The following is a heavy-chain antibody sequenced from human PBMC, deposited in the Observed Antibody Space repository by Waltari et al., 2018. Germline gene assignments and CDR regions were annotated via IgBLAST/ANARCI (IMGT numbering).Heavy chain of an antibody. D-gene: IGHD2-2*01. CDR3: ASARLYCSGTGCQDAFDI. J-gene: IGHJ3*02. CDR1: GFIVSGNS. Sequence: EVQLVQSGGGLIQPGGSLRLSGPASGFIVSGNSLPWVRQAPGKGLECVSLTSSAATTYYAESVKGRFSISKDNSKNTLYLQMNTLRDEDTAVYYCASARLYCSGTGCQDAFDIWGQGTMVTVSS. V-gene: IGHV3-53*01. CDR2: TSSAATT.